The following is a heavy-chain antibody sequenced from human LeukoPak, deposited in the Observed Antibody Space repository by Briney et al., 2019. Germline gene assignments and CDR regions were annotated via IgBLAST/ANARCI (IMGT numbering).Heavy chain of an antibody. V-gene: IGHV1-18*01. D-gene: IGHD4-11*01. CDR3: ARLNCRMTTCQDYNFDY. Sequence: ASVKVSCKASGYPFTSYDINWVRQDTGQGLEWIGWMNPNSGNTNYAQKFQDRVTMTTDTSTGTVYMDLRSLRSDDTAVYYCARLNCRMTTCQDYNFDYWGQGTLVTVSS. CDR1: GYPFTSYD. CDR2: MNPNSGNT. J-gene: IGHJ4*02.